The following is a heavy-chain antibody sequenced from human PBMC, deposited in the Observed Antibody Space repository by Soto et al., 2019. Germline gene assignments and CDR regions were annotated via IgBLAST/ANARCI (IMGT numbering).Heavy chain of an antibody. D-gene: IGHD2-2*01. CDR1: GGSISSSYYY. CDR3: ASQGAVPAATYYYDMDV. Sequence: SGTLSLTCTVSGGSISSSYYYWGWIRQPPGKGLEWIGSIYYGGSTYYNPSLKSRVTASVDTSKNQFSLKLSSVTAADTAVYYCASQGAVPAATYYYDMDVWGKETTVTISS. CDR2: IYYGGST. V-gene: IGHV4-39*07. J-gene: IGHJ6*03.